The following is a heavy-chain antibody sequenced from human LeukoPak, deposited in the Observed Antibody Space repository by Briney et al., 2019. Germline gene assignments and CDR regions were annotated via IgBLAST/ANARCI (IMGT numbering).Heavy chain of an antibody. CDR2: MIPIFGTA. Sequence: SVKVSCKASGYTFTSHGISWVRQAPGQGLEWMGGMIPIFGTANYAQKFQGRVTITADESTSTAYMELSSLRSEDTAVYYCASESGYRKSSVYYYYMDVWGKGTTVTVSS. CDR3: ASESGYRKSSVYYYYMDV. J-gene: IGHJ6*03. CDR1: GYTFTSHG. D-gene: IGHD3-3*01. V-gene: IGHV1-69*13.